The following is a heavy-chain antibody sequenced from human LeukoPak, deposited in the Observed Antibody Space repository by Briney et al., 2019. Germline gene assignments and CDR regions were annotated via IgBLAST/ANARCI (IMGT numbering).Heavy chain of an antibody. D-gene: IGHD3-22*01. CDR1: GYTFTSYA. V-gene: IGHV7-4-1*02. CDR2: INTNTGNP. CDR3: ASEKWDYYDSSGYYPFDY. J-gene: IGHJ4*02. Sequence: GASVKVSCKASGYTFTSYAMNWVRQAPGQGLEWMGWINTNTGNPTYAQGFTGRFVFSLDTSVSTAYLQISSLKAEDTAVYYCASEKWDYYDSSGYYPFDYWGQGTLVTVSS.